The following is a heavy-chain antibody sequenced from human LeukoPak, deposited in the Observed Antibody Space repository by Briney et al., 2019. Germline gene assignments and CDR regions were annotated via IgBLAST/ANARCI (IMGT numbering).Heavy chain of an antibody. J-gene: IGHJ4*02. V-gene: IGHV4-34*01. CDR1: GFIFAGYA. D-gene: IGHD3-10*01. Sequence: PGGSLRLSCAASGFIFAGYAMSWVRQPPGKGLEWIGEINHSGSTNYNPSLKSRVTISVDTSKNQFSLKLSSVTAADTAVYYCARSITMVRGVIDYWGQGTLVTVSS. CDR3: ARSITMVRGVIDY. CDR2: INHSGST.